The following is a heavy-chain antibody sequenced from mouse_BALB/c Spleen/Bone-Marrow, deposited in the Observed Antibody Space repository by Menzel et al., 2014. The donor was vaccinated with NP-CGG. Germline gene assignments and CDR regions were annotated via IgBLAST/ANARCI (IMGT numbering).Heavy chain of an antibody. CDR2: IRNKANGYTT. CDR1: GFTFTDYY. Sequence: EVMLVESGGGLVQPGGSLRLSCATSGFTFTDYYMSWVRQPPGKALEWLGFIRNKANGYTTEYSASVKGRFTISRDNSQSILYLQMNTLRAEDSATYYCARDYGNYVRFAYWGQGTLVTVYA. D-gene: IGHD2-1*01. CDR3: ARDYGNYVRFAY. J-gene: IGHJ3*01. V-gene: IGHV7-3*02.